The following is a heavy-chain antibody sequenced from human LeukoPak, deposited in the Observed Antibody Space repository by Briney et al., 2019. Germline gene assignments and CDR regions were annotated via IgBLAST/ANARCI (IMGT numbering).Heavy chain of an antibody. CDR3: ARVDSSSWYPCMDV. Sequence: SETLSLTCAVYGGSFSGYYWSWIRQPPGKGLEWIWEINHSGSTNYNPSLKSRVTISVDTSKNQFSLKLSSVTAADTAVYYCARVDSSSWYPCMDVWGQGTTVTVSS. D-gene: IGHD6-13*01. CDR1: GGSFSGYY. CDR2: INHSGST. J-gene: IGHJ6*02. V-gene: IGHV4-34*01.